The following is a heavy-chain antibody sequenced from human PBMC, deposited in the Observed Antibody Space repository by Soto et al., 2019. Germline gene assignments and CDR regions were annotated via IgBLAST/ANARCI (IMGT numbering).Heavy chain of an antibody. D-gene: IGHD6-6*01. Sequence: GGSQRLSCTASGVNFRSYAMSWVRQAPGKGLEWVSTITDSGGSAYYADSVKGRFTISRDNSKNTLYLQMNSLRAEDTAVYYCAKALPADSSPSTLFDHWGQGTLVTVSS. CDR2: ITDSGGSA. V-gene: IGHV3-23*01. CDR1: GVNFRSYA. J-gene: IGHJ4*02. CDR3: AKALPADSSPSTLFDH.